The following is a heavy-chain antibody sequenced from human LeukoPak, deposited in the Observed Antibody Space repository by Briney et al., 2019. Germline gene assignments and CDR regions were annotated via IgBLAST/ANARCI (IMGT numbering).Heavy chain of an antibody. CDR1: GGSISSRSYY. V-gene: IGHV4-39*01. CDR2: MYYSGST. CDR3: ARQWATMVRGVIAH. D-gene: IGHD3-10*01. J-gene: IGHJ4*02. Sequence: NTSETLSLTCTVSGGSISSRSYYWGWIRQPPGKGLEWIGSMYYSGSTYYNPSLKSRVTISVDTSKNQFSLKLSSVTAADTAVYYCARQWATMVRGVIAHWGQGTLVTVSS.